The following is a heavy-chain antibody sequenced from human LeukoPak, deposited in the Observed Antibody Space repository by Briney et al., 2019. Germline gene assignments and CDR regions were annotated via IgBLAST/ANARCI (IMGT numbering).Heavy chain of an antibody. CDR3: AKYGNSGWVIDN. D-gene: IGHD6-19*01. CDR2: IYYSGST. V-gene: IGHV4-59*08. J-gene: IGHJ4*02. Sequence: SKTLSLTCTVSGGSISSYYWSWIRQPPGKGLEWIGYIYYSGSTNYNPSLKSRVTISVDTSKNQFSLKLTSVTAADTAVYFCAKYGNSGWVIDNWGQGALVTVSS. CDR1: GGSISSYY.